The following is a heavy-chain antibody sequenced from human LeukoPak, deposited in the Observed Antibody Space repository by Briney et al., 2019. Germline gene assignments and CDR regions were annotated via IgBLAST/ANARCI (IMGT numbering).Heavy chain of an antibody. D-gene: IGHD6-19*01. CDR2: IKEDGSET. CDR3: ARDSGRFHLDY. Sequence: GGSLRLSCAASGFTFSSSWMIWVRQAPGKGLEWVASIKEDGSETYYVDSVKGRFTVSRDNGRKSLYVQMNSLTVEDTAVYYCARDSGRFHLDYWGQGILVTVSS. V-gene: IGHV3-7*01. J-gene: IGHJ4*02. CDR1: GFTFSSSW.